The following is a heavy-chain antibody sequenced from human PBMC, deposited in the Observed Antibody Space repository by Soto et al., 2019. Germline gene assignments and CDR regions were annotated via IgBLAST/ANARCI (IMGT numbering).Heavy chain of an antibody. CDR3: ARVEVETAIPDHYYYSYGMDV. V-gene: IGHV1-69*01. J-gene: IGHJ6*02. Sequence: QVQLVQSGAEVKKPGSSVKVSCKASGGTFSSYAISWVRQAPGQGLEWMGGIIPIFGTANYAQKFQGRVTITADESTSPAYMELSSLRSEDTAVYYCARVEVETAIPDHYYYSYGMDVWGQGTTVTVSS. CDR2: IIPIFGTA. D-gene: IGHD2-21*02. CDR1: GGTFSSYA.